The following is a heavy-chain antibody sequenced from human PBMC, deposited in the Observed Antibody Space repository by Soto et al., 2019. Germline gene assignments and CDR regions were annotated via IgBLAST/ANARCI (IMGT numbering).Heavy chain of an antibody. CDR3: ARGRSTRSHYFDY. Sequence: QVQLVESGGGVVQPGRSLRLSCAASGFTFSSYAMHWVRQAPGKGLEWVAVISYDGSNKYYADSVKGRFTISRDNSKNTLYLQMNSLRAEDTAVYYCARGRSTRSHYFDYWGQGTLFTVSS. CDR2: ISYDGSNK. CDR1: GFTFSSYA. D-gene: IGHD2-2*01. V-gene: IGHV3-30-3*01. J-gene: IGHJ4*02.